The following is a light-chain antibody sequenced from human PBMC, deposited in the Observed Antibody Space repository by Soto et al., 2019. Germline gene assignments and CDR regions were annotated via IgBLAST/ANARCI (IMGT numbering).Light chain of an antibody. J-gene: IGKJ4*01. CDR1: QDIDNY. CDR2: DAS. Sequence: DIQMTQSPSSLSASMGDRVTITCQASQDIDNYLNWYQQKPGKAPNLLISDASNLEAGVPSRFSGSGSGTNFTLTIDGPQPVDIATYYCQQYDSLPPTFGGGTKVDIK. CDR3: QQYDSLPPT. V-gene: IGKV1-33*01.